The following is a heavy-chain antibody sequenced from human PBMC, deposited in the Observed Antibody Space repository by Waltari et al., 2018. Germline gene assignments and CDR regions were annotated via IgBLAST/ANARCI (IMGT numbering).Heavy chain of an antibody. Sequence: QVQLVQSGAEVKKPGSSVKVSCKASGGTFSSYAISWVRQAPGQGLEWMGGIIPIFGTATYAQKCQCRVTITTDESTSTAYMELSSLRSEDTAVYYCAREGWELLKWDAFDIWGQGTMVTVSS. CDR3: AREGWELLKWDAFDI. D-gene: IGHD1-26*01. V-gene: IGHV1-69*05. CDR2: IIPIFGTA. CDR1: GGTFSSYA. J-gene: IGHJ3*02.